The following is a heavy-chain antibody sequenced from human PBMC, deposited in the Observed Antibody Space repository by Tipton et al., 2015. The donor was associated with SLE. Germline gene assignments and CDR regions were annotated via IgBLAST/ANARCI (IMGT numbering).Heavy chain of an antibody. J-gene: IGHJ4*02. CDR2: IRYDGSYK. Sequence: RSLRLSCAASGFTFSSYGMHWVRQAPDKGLEWVAFIRYDGSYKYYADSLKGRFTISRDNAKNSLYLQMTSLTAEDTAVYYCARFFSAIDYWGQGTLVSVS. V-gene: IGHV3-33*01. D-gene: IGHD2/OR15-2a*01. CDR3: ARFFSAIDY. CDR1: GFTFSSYG.